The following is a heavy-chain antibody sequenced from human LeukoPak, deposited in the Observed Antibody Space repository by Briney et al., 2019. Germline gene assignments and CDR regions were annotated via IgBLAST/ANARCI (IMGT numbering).Heavy chain of an antibody. J-gene: IGHJ6*02. Sequence: SVKVSCKASGGTFSSYAISWVRQAPGQGLEWMGGIIPIFGTANYAQKFQGRVTITADESTSTAYMELSSLRSEDTAVYYCARDGAGYGYYYYGMDVWGQGTTVTVSS. CDR3: ARDGAGYGYYYYGMDV. CDR1: GGTFSSYA. D-gene: IGHD5-18*01. CDR2: IIPIFGTA. V-gene: IGHV1-69*01.